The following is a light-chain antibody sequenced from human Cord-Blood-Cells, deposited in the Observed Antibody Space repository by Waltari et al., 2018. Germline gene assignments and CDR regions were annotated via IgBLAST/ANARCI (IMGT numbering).Light chain of an antibody. J-gene: IGKJ1*01. CDR2: AAS. CDR1: QSISSY. V-gene: IGKV1-39*01. Sequence: DIQMTQSPSSLSPSVGDRVTITCRASQSISSYLNWYEQKPGKAPTLLIYAASSLQSGFPSRFSGSGAGTDFTLTISSLQPEDFATYYCQQSYSTPRTFGQGTKVEIK. CDR3: QQSYSTPRT.